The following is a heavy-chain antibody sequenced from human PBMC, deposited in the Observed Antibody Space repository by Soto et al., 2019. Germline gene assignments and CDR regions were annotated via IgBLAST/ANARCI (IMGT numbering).Heavy chain of an antibody. Sequence: PSETLSLTCTVSGGSISSYYWSWIRQPPGKGLEWIGYIYYSGSTNYNPSLKSRVTISVDTSKNQFSLKLSSVTAADTAVYYCARDLGYSSSSGYRVYNWFDPWGQGTLVTVSS. CDR3: ARDLGYSSSSGYRVYNWFDP. D-gene: IGHD6-6*01. CDR2: IYYSGST. V-gene: IGHV4-59*01. J-gene: IGHJ5*02. CDR1: GGSISSYY.